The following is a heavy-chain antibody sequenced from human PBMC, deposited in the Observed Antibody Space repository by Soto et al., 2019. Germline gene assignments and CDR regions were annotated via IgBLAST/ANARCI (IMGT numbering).Heavy chain of an antibody. J-gene: IGHJ5*02. Sequence: QVQLVQSGAEVKKPGASVKVSCKASGYTFTSYAMHWVRQAPGQRLEWMGWINAGNGNTKYSQKLQGRVTITRDTSASKGYMELSSLRSEDTAVYYCARMETGRVVTRPNWFDPWGQGTLVTVSS. CDR2: INAGNGNT. CDR1: GYTFTSYA. CDR3: ARMETGRVVTRPNWFDP. D-gene: IGHD2-21*02. V-gene: IGHV1-3*01.